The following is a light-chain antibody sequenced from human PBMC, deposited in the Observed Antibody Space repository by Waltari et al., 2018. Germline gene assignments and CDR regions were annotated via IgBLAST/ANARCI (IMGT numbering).Light chain of an antibody. Sequence: EIVMTQSPATLSVSPGDRATLSCRASQNINTNVAWYQHKPGQGPRLLIYGASTRAIGIPVRFSGSGSGTEFALNISSLQSEDFASYFCQQYNDWSSLTFGGGTKVEIK. CDR2: GAS. V-gene: IGKV3-15*01. J-gene: IGKJ4*01. CDR1: QNINTN. CDR3: QQYNDWSSLT.